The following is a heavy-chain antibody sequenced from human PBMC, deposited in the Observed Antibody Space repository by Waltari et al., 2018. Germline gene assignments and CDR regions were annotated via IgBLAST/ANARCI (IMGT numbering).Heavy chain of an antibody. V-gene: IGHV5-51*01. Sequence: EEQLVQSGAEVKKPGESLTISCKGFGYDFSRYWIGWVRQMPGKGLEGMGILYPGDSDTRYSPSFQGQVTISADKSPSTAYLQWNSLKASDSAIYYCARRDRDYTAYDLDYWGQGTLVTVSS. CDR2: LYPGDSDT. CDR1: GYDFSRYW. D-gene: IGHD3-3*01. J-gene: IGHJ4*02. CDR3: ARRDRDYTAYDLDY.